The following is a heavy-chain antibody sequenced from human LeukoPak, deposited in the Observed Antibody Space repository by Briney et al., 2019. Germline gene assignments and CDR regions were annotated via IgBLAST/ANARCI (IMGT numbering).Heavy chain of an antibody. Sequence: PGRSLRLSCAASGFTFSSYGMHWVRQAPGKGLEWVAVISYDGSNKYYADSVKGRFTIFRDNSKNTLYLQMNSLRAEDTAVYYCASPPITMVRGRYAFDIWGQGTMVTVSS. CDR2: ISYDGSNK. V-gene: IGHV3-30*03. CDR3: ASPPITMVRGRYAFDI. CDR1: GFTFSSYG. J-gene: IGHJ3*02. D-gene: IGHD3-10*01.